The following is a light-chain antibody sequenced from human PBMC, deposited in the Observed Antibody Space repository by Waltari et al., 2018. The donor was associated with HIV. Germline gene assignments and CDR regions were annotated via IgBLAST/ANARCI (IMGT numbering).Light chain of an antibody. CDR2: GAS. J-gene: IGKJ1*01. CDR1: HSVGIN. CDR3: QQYSNRPPWT. Sequence: EMVVTQSPATVSVSLGERATLSCRASHSVGINLAWYQQKPGQAPTLLIYGASTRATDIPRRFSGSGSETDFTLTISSLQSEDSAVDFCQQYSNRPPWTFGQGTKVEI. V-gene: IGKV3-15*01.